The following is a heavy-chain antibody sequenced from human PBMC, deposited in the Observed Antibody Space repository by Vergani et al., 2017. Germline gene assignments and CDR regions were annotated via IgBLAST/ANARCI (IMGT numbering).Heavy chain of an antibody. V-gene: IGHV4-59*08. CDR3: ARQGWGSIYWYFDL. Sequence: QVQLQESGPGLVKPSETLSLTCTVSGGSISSYYWSWIRQPPGKGLEWIGYIYYSGSTNYNPSLKSRVTISVDTSKNQFPLKLSSVTAADTAVYYCARQGWGSIYWYFDLWGRGTLVTVSS. J-gene: IGHJ2*01. CDR1: GGSISSYY. D-gene: IGHD3-16*01. CDR2: IYYSGST.